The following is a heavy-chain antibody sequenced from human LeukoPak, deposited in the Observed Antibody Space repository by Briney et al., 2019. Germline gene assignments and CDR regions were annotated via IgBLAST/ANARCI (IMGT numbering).Heavy chain of an antibody. Sequence: ASVKVSCKASGYTFTSYDINWVRQATGQGLEWMGWMNPNSGNTGYAQKFQGRVTMTRDMSTSTVYMELSSLRSEDTAVYYCARDRYCSSTSCLGWFDPWGQGTLVTVSS. V-gene: IGHV1-8*01. CDR2: MNPNSGNT. CDR1: GYTFTSYD. D-gene: IGHD2-2*01. J-gene: IGHJ5*02. CDR3: ARDRYCSSTSCLGWFDP.